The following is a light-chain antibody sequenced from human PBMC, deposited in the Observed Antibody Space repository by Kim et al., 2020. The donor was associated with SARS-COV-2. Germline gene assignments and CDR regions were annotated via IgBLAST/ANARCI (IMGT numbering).Light chain of an antibody. J-gene: IGKJ1*01. CDR1: QSISSW. V-gene: IGKV1-5*03. CDR3: QQYNSYSVT. CDR2: KAS. Sequence: ASVGDRVTITCRASQSISSWLAWYQQKPGKAPKLLIYKASSLESGVPSRFSGSGSGTEFTLTISSLQPDDFATYYCQQYNSYSVTFGQGTKVEIK.